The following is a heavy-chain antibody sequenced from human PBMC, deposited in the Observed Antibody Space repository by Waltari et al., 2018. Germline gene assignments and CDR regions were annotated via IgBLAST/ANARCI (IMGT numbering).Heavy chain of an antibody. CDR1: GFTFSGSA. V-gene: IGHV3-73*01. Sequence: EVQLVESGGGLVQPGGSLKLSCAASGFTFSGSAKHWVRQASGKGLEWVGRIRSKANSYATAYAASVKGRFTISRDDSKNTAYLQMNSLKTEDTAVYYCTGIAAAGTSAFDIWGQGTMVTVSS. CDR3: TGIAAAGTSAFDI. CDR2: IRSKANSYAT. J-gene: IGHJ3*02. D-gene: IGHD6-13*01.